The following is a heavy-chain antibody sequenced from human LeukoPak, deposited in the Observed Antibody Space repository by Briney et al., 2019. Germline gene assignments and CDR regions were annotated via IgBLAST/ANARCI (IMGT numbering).Heavy chain of an antibody. CDR1: GGSINYYY. D-gene: IGHD6-6*01. Sequence: SETLSLTCTVSGGSINYYYWMWIRQPPGKGLEWIGEINHSGSTNYNPSLKSRVTISVDTSKNQFSLKLSSVTAADTAVYYCARGRGSSSSFSYWFDPWGQGTLVTVSS. CDR2: INHSGST. V-gene: IGHV4-34*01. CDR3: ARGRGSSSSFSYWFDP. J-gene: IGHJ5*02.